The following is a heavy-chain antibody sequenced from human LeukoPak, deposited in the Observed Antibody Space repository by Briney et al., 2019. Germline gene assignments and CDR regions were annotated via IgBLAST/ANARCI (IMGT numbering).Heavy chain of an antibody. CDR2: INHSGST. CDR1: GGSFSGYY. CDR3: ARAFPMITFGGVIVVPNWFDP. D-gene: IGHD3-16*02. J-gene: IGHJ5*02. Sequence: SETLSLTCAVYGGSFSGYYWSWIRQPPGKGLEWIGEINHSGSTNYNPSLKSRVTISVDTSKNQFSLKLSSVTAADTAVYYCARAFPMITFGGVIVVPNWFDPWGQGTLVTVSS. V-gene: IGHV4-34*01.